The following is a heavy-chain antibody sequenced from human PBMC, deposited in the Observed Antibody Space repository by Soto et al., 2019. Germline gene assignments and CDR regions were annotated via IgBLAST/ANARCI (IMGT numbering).Heavy chain of an antibody. V-gene: IGHV1-69*05. CDR3: ARDWFRSSYSSSWYGPNWFDP. CDR1: GGTFSSYA. CDR2: IIPIFGTA. J-gene: IGHJ5*02. D-gene: IGHD6-13*01. Sequence: EASVKVSCKASGGTFSSYAISWVRQAPGQGLEWMGGIIPIFGTANYAQKFQGRVTMTTDTSTSTAYMELRSLRSDDTAVYYCARDWFRSSYSSSWYGPNWFDPWGQGTLVTVSS.